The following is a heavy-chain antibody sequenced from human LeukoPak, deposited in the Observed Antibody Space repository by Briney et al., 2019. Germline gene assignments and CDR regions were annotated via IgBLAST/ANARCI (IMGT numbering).Heavy chain of an antibody. CDR2: IYYSGST. CDR3: ARDPPPGHQPE. CDR1: GGSLSSSNFY. J-gene: IGHJ4*02. D-gene: IGHD1-14*01. Sequence: SETLSLTCTVSGGSLSSSNFYWGWIRQPPGKGLEWIGSIYYSGSTYYNPSLKSRVTISVDTSKNQFSLKLSSVTAADTAVYYCARDPPPGHQPEWGQGTLVTVSS. V-gene: IGHV4-39*07.